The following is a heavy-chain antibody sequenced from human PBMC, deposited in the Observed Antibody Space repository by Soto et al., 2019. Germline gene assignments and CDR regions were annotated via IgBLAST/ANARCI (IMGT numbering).Heavy chain of an antibody. CDR3: ARFGFLTAFDP. CDR1: GYTFSSYG. Sequence: QVQLVQSGAEVKKPGASVKVSCKASGYTFSSYGISWVRQAPGQGLECMGWISGYTGDTIYAQKFQGRVTMTADTSTSTAYMELRSLRSDDTAVYYCARFGFLTAFDPWGKGTLVTVSS. CDR2: ISGYTGDT. V-gene: IGHV1-18*01. D-gene: IGHD2-21*01. J-gene: IGHJ5*02.